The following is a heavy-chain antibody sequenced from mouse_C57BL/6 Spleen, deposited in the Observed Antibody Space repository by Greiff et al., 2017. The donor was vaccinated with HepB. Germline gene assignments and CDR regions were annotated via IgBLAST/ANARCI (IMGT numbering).Heavy chain of an antibody. D-gene: IGHD2-3*01. CDR3: ARHYDGYYDGYFDV. V-gene: IGHV5-17*01. CDR1: GFTFSDYG. Sequence: EVHLVESGGGLVKPGGSLKLSCAASGFTFSDYGMHWVRQAPEKGLEWVAYISSGSSTIYYADTVKGRFTISRDNAKNTLFLQMTSLRSEDTAMYYCARHYDGYYDGYFDVWGTGTTVTVSS. CDR2: ISSGSSTI. J-gene: IGHJ1*03.